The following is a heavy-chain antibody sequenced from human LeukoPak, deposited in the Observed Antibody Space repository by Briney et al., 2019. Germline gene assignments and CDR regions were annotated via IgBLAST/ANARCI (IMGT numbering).Heavy chain of an antibody. CDR2: IRGYDGGLST. J-gene: IGHJ3*01. D-gene: IGHD4-17*01. Sequence: SGGSLRLSCAASGFTLSNYAMFWVRQAPGKGLEWVSAIRGYDGGLSTSYADSVKGRFTIPRDNSKNTLYLQMNSLRAEDTAVYYCAKDPNGDYLGAFDFWGQGTMATVSS. V-gene: IGHV3-23*01. CDR3: AKDPNGDYLGAFDF. CDR1: GFTLSNYA.